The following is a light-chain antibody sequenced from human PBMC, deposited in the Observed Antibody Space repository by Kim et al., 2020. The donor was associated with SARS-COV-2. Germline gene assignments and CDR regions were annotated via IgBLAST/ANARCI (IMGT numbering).Light chain of an antibody. CDR1: SLRNYY. V-gene: IGLV3-19*01. J-gene: IGLJ3*02. CDR2: GKN. Sequence: SSELTQDPAVSVALGQTVRITCQGDSLRNYYASWYQQQPGQAPVLVLFGKNNRPSGIPDRLSGSKSGNTASLTITGAQAEDEADYYCNSRDSSSNHLVFGGGTQLTVL. CDR3: NSRDSSSNHLV.